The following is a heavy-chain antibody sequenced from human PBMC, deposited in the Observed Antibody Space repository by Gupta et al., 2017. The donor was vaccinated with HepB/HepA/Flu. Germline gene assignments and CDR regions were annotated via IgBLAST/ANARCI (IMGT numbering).Heavy chain of an antibody. Sequence: EVQLVESGGGLVQPGGSLRLSCAASGFPFSNYWMPWVRQAPGKGLVWVSRINSDGSITNYADSVKGRFTISRDNARDTLYLQMNSLRAEDTAVYYCARVGVGVYYYYYMDVWGKGTTVTVSS. CDR3: ARVGVGVYYYYYMDV. D-gene: IGHD3-22*01. J-gene: IGHJ6*03. V-gene: IGHV3-74*01. CDR2: INSDGSIT. CDR1: GFPFSNYW.